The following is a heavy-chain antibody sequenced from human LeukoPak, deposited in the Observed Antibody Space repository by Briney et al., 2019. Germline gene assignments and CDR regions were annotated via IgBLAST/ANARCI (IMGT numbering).Heavy chain of an antibody. D-gene: IGHD3-3*01. CDR3: ARDTRLDY. CDR1: GGSIGSYY. Sequence: SETLSLTCTVSGGSIGSYYWSWIRQPPGKGLEWIGHIYDTAYTDYNPSVKGRVTISVDTSKNQFSLRLYYVTAADTAVYYCARDTRLDYWGQGTLVTVSS. J-gene: IGHJ4*02. V-gene: IGHV4-59*01. CDR2: IYDTAYT.